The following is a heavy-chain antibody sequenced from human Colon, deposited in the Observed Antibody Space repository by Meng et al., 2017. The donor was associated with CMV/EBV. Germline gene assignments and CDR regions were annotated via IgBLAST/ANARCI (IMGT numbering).Heavy chain of an antibody. J-gene: IGHJ6*02. Sequence: GESLKISCVASGLSFSSYEMNWVRQAPGKGLEWLSDINSSGSAIHYADSVKGRFTISRDNAKNSLYLQMNSLRAEDTDVYYCAGGGYYDWGSYYKGWVFGMDVWGQGTTVTVSS. D-gene: IGHD3-10*01. CDR1: GLSFSSYE. V-gene: IGHV3-48*03. CDR3: AGGGYYDWGSYYKGWVFGMDV. CDR2: INSSGSAI.